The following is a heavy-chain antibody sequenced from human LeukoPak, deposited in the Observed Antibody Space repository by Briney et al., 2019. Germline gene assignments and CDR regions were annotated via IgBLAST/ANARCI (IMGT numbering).Heavy chain of an antibody. J-gene: IGHJ4*02. CDR3: ARGGSRYYDSSGYYSEFDY. CDR2: IYSGGST. D-gene: IGHD3-22*01. V-gene: IGHV3-66*01. CDR1: GFIVSSKY. Sequence: AGGSLRLSCAASGFIVSSKYMSWVRQAPGKGLGWVSIIYSGGSTYYADSVKGRFTISRDNSKNTLYLQMNSLRDEDTAVYYCARGGSRYYDSSGYYSEFDYWGQGTLVTVSS.